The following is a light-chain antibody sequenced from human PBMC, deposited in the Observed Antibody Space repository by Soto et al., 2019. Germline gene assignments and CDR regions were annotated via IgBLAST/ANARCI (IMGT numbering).Light chain of an antibody. V-gene: IGKV1-5*03. CDR3: QHYDTYPLT. CDR2: KAS. CDR1: QSISSW. Sequence: DIRMTQSPSTLSASVGDRVTITCRASQSISSWLAWYQQKPGKAPKLLIYKASSLEGGVPSRFSGSGSGTGFTLTITSLQPDDFATYYCQHYDTYPLTFGGGTKVDIK. J-gene: IGKJ4*01.